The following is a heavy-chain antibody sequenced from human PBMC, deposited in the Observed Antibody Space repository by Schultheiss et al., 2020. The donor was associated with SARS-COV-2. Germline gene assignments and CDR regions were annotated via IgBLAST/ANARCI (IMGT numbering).Heavy chain of an antibody. CDR3: ASQSSGNTAMES. J-gene: IGHJ4*02. CDR1: GFTFSSYG. D-gene: IGHD5-18*01. CDR2: IWYDGSNK. Sequence: GGSLRLSCAASGFTFSSYGMHWVRQAPGKGLEWVAVIWYDGSNKYYADSVKGRFTISRDNSKNTLYLQMNSLRAEDTAVYYCASQSSGNTAMESWGQGTLVTGSS. V-gene: IGHV3-33*01.